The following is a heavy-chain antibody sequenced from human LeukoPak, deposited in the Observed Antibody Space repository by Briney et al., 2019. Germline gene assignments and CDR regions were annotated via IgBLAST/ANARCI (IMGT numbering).Heavy chain of an antibody. D-gene: IGHD3-3*01. CDR3: ARQIFMDV. CDR1: GGSISSYY. J-gene: IGHJ6*02. V-gene: IGHV4-59*08. Sequence: PSETLSLTCTVSGGSISSYYWSWIRQPPGKGLEWIGYIYYSGSTNYNPSLKSRVTISVDTSKNQFSLKLSSVAAADTAVYYCARQIFMDVWGQGTTVTVSS. CDR2: IYYSGST.